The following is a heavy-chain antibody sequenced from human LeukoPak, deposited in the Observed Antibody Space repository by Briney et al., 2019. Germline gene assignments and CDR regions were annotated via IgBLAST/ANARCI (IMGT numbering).Heavy chain of an antibody. CDR2: ISYDGSNK. CDR3: AKERPGYHAVDY. Sequence: PGGSLRLSCAASGFTFSSYAMHWVRQAPGKGLEWVAVISYDGSNKYYADSVKGRFTIYRDDSKNTLYLQMNSLRAEDTAVYYCAKERPGYHAVDYWGQGTLVTVSS. J-gene: IGHJ4*02. D-gene: IGHD5-18*01. CDR1: GFTFSSYA. V-gene: IGHV3-30*04.